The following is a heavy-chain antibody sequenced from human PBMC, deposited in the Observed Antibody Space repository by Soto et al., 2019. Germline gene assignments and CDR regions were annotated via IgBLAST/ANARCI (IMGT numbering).Heavy chain of an antibody. D-gene: IGHD3-9*01. Sequence: GGSLRLSCAASGFTVSSNYMSWVRQAPGKGLEWVSVIYSGGSTYYADSVKGRFTISRDNSKNTLYLQMNSLRAEDTAVYYCARDLGFDWPSGVFDIWGQGTMVTVSS. V-gene: IGHV3-66*01. CDR1: GFTVSSNY. CDR3: ARDLGFDWPSGVFDI. CDR2: IYSGGST. J-gene: IGHJ3*02.